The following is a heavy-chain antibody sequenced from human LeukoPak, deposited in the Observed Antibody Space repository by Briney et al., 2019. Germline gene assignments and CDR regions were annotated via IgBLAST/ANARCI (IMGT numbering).Heavy chain of an antibody. CDR3: MASGSYTSVHSFDI. CDR2: INPHSGYT. J-gene: IGHJ3*02. Sequence: GASVKVSCKASGYTFSGYYIHWVRQAPGQGLEWVGWINPHSGYTKFAQKFQDRVTMTRDTSISTAYMELSRLRSDDTAVYYCMASGSYTSVHSFDIWGQGTMVTVSS. V-gene: IGHV1-2*02. CDR1: GYTFSGYY. D-gene: IGHD1-26*01.